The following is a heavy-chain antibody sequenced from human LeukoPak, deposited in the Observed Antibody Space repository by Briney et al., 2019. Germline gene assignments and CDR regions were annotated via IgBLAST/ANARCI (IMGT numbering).Heavy chain of an antibody. J-gene: IGHJ5*02. CDR1: GFNFNNYY. V-gene: IGHV3-11*01. D-gene: IGHD6-6*01. CDR2: ISGSGTDI. CDR3: ATTARFSES. Sequence: GGSLRLSCAASGFNFNNYYTGWIRQGPGKGLEWLSYISGSGTDIYYADSVKGRFTISRDNAKNSLYLQMNSLRDEDTAVYYCATTARFSESWGQGTLVTVS.